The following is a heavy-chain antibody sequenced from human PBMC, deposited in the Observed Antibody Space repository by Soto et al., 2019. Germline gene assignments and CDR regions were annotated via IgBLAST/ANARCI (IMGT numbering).Heavy chain of an antibody. CDR3: ASRLRYSSSRLPMDDY. V-gene: IGHV4-34*01. Sequence: QVQLQQWGAGLLKPSETLSLTCAVYGGSFSGYYWSWIRQPPGKGLEWIGEINHSGSTNYNPSLKSRVTISVDTSKNQFSLKLSSVTAADTAVYYCASRLRYSSSRLPMDDYWGQGTLVTVSA. CDR2: INHSGST. J-gene: IGHJ4*02. D-gene: IGHD6-6*01. CDR1: GGSFSGYY.